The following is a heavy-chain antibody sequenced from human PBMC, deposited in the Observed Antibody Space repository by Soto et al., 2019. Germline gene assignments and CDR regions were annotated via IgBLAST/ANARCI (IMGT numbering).Heavy chain of an antibody. CDR1: GVVAFSGGYD. V-gene: IGHV4-31*11. D-gene: IGHD5-12*01. CDR3: ARGYSGYDYNFGY. Sequence: HSWTPSLACAVSGVVAFSGGYDWMWIRQRPGKGLECLGYISNSGSAYYNPSLRSRVTISIDTSKDEFSLTLSSVTAADTAVYFCARGYSGYDYNFGYWGQGLSVTVSS. J-gene: IGHJ4*02. CDR2: ISNSGSA.